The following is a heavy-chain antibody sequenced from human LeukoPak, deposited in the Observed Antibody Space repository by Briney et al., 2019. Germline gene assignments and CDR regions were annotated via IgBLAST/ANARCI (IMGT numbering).Heavy chain of an antibody. CDR1: GFIFSSYE. V-gene: IGHV3-48*03. D-gene: IGHD2-8*01. Sequence: SGVSLRLPCTASGFIFSSYEMNWVRQARGRGLEGVFYTSGDGSTRSYADSVRGRLTISRDNAQNSMYLQMNSLRAEDTAVYYCATLGVLLIYATFDYWGQGTLVTVSS. CDR3: ATLGVLLIYATFDY. CDR2: TSGDGSTR. J-gene: IGHJ4*02.